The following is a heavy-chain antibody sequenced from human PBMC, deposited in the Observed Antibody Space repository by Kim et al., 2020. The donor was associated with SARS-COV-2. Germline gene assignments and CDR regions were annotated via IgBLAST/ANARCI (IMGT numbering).Heavy chain of an antibody. CDR3: ARDIVVVVAATQPDYYYYGMDV. J-gene: IGHJ6*02. CDR1: GYTFTSYY. CDR2: INPSGGST. Sequence: ASVKVSCKASGYTFTSYYMHWVRQAPGQGLEWMGIINPSGGSTSYAQKFQGRVTMTRDTSTSTVYMELSSLRSEDTAVYYCARDIVVVVAATQPDYYYYGMDVWGQGTTVTVSS. D-gene: IGHD2-15*01. V-gene: IGHV1-46*01.